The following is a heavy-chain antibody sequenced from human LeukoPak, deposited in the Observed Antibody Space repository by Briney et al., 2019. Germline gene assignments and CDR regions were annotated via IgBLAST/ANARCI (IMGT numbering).Heavy chain of an antibody. CDR1: GYSFTSYW. D-gene: IGHD3-10*01. CDR3: ARLGTYWSNYYFEY. J-gene: IGHJ4*02. V-gene: IGHV5-51*01. Sequence: GESLKISCKGSGYSFTSYWIGWVRQMPGKGLECRGIIYPGDSDTRYSPSFQGQVTISADKSINTAYLQWSSLKASDTAMYYCARLGTYWSNYYFEYWGQGTLVTVSS. CDR2: IYPGDSDT.